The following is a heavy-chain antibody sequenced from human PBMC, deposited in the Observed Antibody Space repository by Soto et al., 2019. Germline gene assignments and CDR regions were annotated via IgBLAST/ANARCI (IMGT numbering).Heavy chain of an antibody. CDR3: ARDSYYYDSSGYLY. J-gene: IGHJ4*02. D-gene: IGHD3-22*01. Sequence: GGSLRLSCAASGFTVSSNYMSWVRQAPGKGLEWVSVIHSGGSTYYADSVKGRFTISRDNSKNTLYLQMNSLRAEDTAVYYCARDSYYYDSSGYLYWGQGTLVTVSS. V-gene: IGHV3-53*01. CDR1: GFTVSSNY. CDR2: IHSGGST.